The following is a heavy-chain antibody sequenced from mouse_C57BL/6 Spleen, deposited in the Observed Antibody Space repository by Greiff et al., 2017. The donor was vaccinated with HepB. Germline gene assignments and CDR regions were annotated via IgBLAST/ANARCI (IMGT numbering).Heavy chain of an antibody. J-gene: IGHJ2*01. CDR3: ARGDEGFDY. V-gene: IGHV1-26*01. Sequence: VQLQQSGPELVKPGASVKISCKASGYTFTDYYMNWVKQSHGKSLEWIGDINPNNGGTSYNQKFKGKATLTVDKSSSTAYMELRSLTSEDSAVYYCARGDEGFDYWGQGTTLTVSS. D-gene: IGHD3-3*01. CDR1: GYTFTDYY. CDR2: INPNNGGT.